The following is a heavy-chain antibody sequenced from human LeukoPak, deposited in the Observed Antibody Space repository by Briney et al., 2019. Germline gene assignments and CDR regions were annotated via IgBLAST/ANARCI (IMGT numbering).Heavy chain of an antibody. D-gene: IGHD5-18*01. CDR2: ISYDGTNK. CDR3: ASARGSNYGSLGD. V-gene: IGHV3-30*03. Sequence: GGSLRLSCAASGFSFSSYGMHWVRQAPGKGLEWVAVISYDGTNKYYADSVKGRVTISRDNSKNTLYLQMNSLRAEDTAVYYCASARGSNYGSLGDWGQGTLVTVSS. CDR1: GFSFSSYG. J-gene: IGHJ4*02.